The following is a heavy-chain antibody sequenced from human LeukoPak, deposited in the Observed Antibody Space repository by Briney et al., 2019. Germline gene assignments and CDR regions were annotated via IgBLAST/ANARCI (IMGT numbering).Heavy chain of an antibody. CDR3: ARAYDYGDSYYFDY. D-gene: IGHD4-17*01. J-gene: IGHJ4*02. CDR2: IYHSGST. CDR1: GGSISSSNW. V-gene: IGHV4-4*02. Sequence: SETLSLTCAVSGGSISSSNWWSWVRQPPGKGLEWIGEIYHSGSTNYNPSLKSRVTISVGKSKNQFSLKLSSVTAADTAVYYCARAYDYGDSYYFDYWGQGTLVTVSS.